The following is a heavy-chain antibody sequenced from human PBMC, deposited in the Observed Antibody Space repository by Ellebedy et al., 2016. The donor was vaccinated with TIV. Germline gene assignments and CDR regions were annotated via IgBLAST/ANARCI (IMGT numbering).Heavy chain of an antibody. J-gene: IGHJ4*02. CDR3: AKDWAMGY. D-gene: IGHD5-18*01. Sequence: GESLKISCAASGFTFSSYGMHWVRQAPGKGLEWVAVISYDGSNKYYADSVKGRFTISRDNSKNTLYLQMNSLRAEDTAVNYCAKDWAMGYWGQGTLVTVSS. CDR2: ISYDGSNK. V-gene: IGHV3-30*18. CDR1: GFTFSSYG.